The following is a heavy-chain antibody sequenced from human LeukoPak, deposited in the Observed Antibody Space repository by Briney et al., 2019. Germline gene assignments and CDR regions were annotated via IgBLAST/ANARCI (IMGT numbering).Heavy chain of an antibody. Sequence: SMKVSCKASGGTFSSYAISWVRQAPGQGLEWMGRIIPILGIANYAQKFQGRVTITADKSTSTAYMELSSLRSEDTAVYYCARDQGYYYDSSGYRYAFDIWGQGTMVTVSS. V-gene: IGHV1-69*04. CDR1: GGTFSSYA. CDR3: ARDQGYYYDSSGYRYAFDI. J-gene: IGHJ3*02. D-gene: IGHD3-22*01. CDR2: IIPILGIA.